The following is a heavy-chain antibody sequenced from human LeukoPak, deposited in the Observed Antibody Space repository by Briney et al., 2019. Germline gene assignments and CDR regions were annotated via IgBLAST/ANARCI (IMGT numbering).Heavy chain of an antibody. D-gene: IGHD6-13*01. V-gene: IGHV4-59*08. Sequence: QSSETLSLTCTVSGGSISSYYWSWIRQPPGKGLEWIGSLFHRGSTYYNPSLKNRVTISIDTSKNHFSLRLNSVTAADTAVYYCARGSAAAGLDYWGQGTLVTVSS. CDR2: LFHRGST. J-gene: IGHJ4*02. CDR3: ARGSAAAGLDY. CDR1: GGSISSYY.